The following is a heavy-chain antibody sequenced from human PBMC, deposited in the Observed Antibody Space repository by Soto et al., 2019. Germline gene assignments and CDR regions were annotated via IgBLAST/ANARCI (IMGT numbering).Heavy chain of an antibody. CDR1: GGSFSGYY. V-gene: IGHV4-34*01. D-gene: IGHD4-4*01. CDR2: INHSGST. Sequence: SATLSLTCAVYGGSFSGYYWSWIRQPPGKGLEWIGEINHSGSTNYNPSLKSRVTISVDTSKNQFSLKLSSVTAADTAVYYCASLVTTSSYYYYYMDVWGKGTTVTVSS. CDR3: ASLVTTSSYYYYYMDV. J-gene: IGHJ6*03.